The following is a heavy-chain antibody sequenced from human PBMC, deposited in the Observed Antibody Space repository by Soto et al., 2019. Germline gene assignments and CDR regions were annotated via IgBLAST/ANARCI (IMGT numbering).Heavy chain of an antibody. Sequence: ASVKVSCKASGYSFSDYVIHWVRQAPGQTLEWMGWINPVNDNTNYAQKLQGRVTMTTDTSTSTAYMELRSLRSDDTAVYYCARSSGYSYGFDYWGQGTLVTVSS. J-gene: IGHJ4*02. V-gene: IGHV1-18*01. CDR3: ARSSGYSYGFDY. CDR1: GYSFSDYV. CDR2: INPVNDNT. D-gene: IGHD5-18*01.